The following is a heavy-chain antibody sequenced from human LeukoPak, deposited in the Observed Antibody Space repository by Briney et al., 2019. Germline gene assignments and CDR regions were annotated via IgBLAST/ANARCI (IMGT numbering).Heavy chain of an antibody. CDR1: GGYISSSTYY. CDR2: VYYSGST. CDR3: ARGSAAKGFLDY. V-gene: IGHV4-39*07. D-gene: IGHD6-13*01. Sequence: PSETLSLTCTVSGGYISSSTYYWGWIRQPPGKGLEWIGNVYYSGSTYYNPSLKSRVTISVDRSKNQFSLKLSSVTAADTAVYYCARGSAAKGFLDYWGQGTLVTVSS. J-gene: IGHJ4*02.